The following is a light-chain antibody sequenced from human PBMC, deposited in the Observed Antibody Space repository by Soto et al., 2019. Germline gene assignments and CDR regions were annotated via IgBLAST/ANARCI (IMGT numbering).Light chain of an antibody. CDR1: SSDVGGYNF. V-gene: IGLV2-14*03. J-gene: IGLJ1*01. Sequence: QSVLTQPASLSGSPGQSITISCTGTSSDVGGYNFVSWYQQLPSNAPKLLIYDVTIRPSGVSDRFSCSKSGTTASLTISGLQAEDEADYYCSSYTTSISYVFGSGTKVTVL. CDR2: DVT. CDR3: SSYTTSISYV.